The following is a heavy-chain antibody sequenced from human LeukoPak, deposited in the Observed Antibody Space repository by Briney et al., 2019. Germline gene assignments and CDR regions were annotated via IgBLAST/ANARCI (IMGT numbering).Heavy chain of an antibody. D-gene: IGHD3-10*01. Sequence: GGSLRLSCAASGFTFSTYSMTWVRQAPGEGLEWVSYMSGEGKTIFYADSVRGRFTISRDNAKESLYLQMNSLRDGDTAAYYCARGHGNMVRGVILDYWGQGTLVTVSS. CDR1: GFTFSTYS. CDR3: ARGHGNMVRGVILDY. V-gene: IGHV3-48*02. J-gene: IGHJ4*02. CDR2: MSGEGKTI.